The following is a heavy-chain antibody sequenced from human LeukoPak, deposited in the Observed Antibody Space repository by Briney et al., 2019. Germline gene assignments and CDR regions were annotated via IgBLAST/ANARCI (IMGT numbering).Heavy chain of an antibody. Sequence: GGSLRLSCAASGFTSSNYAMTWVRQAPGKGLEWVSGIRAGGGSTNFADSVRGRFTLSTDNSKNTLYLQMNSLRAEDAAIYYCAKDGGSGMGFDPWGQGTLVTVSS. D-gene: IGHD3-10*01. V-gene: IGHV3-23*01. CDR3: AKDGGSGMGFDP. CDR2: IRAGGGST. CDR1: GFTSSNYA. J-gene: IGHJ5*02.